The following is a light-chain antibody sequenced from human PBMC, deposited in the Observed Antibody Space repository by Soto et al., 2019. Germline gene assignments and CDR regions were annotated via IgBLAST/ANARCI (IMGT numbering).Light chain of an antibody. J-gene: IGLJ3*02. CDR2: GNS. CDR3: QSYDRSLSGSV. V-gene: IGLV1-40*01. Sequence: QSVLTQPPSVSGAPGQRVTISCTGNNSNIGAGYDVHWYQQLPGKAPKLLIFGNSHRPSGVPDRFFGSKSGTSASLAITGLQAEDEADYYCQSYDRSLSGSVFGGGTKLTVL. CDR1: NSNIGAGYD.